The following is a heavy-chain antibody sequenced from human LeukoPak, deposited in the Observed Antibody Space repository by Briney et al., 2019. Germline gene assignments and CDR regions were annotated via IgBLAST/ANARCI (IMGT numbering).Heavy chain of an antibody. D-gene: IGHD3-16*01. CDR1: XFTFSXYS. V-gene: IGHV3-21*01. CDR3: ARVAFGLYVMDV. CDR2: ISSDSKYI. J-gene: IGHJ6*02. Sequence: SLRLSCAXXXFTFSXYSMNWVRQAPGKGLEWVSSISSDSKYIFYADSLKGRFTISRDNAKNSLYLQIISLRAEDTAVYYCARVAFGLYVMDVWGQGTTVTVSS.